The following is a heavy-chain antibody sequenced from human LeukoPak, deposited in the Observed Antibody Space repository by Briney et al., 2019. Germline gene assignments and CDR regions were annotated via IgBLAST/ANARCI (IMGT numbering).Heavy chain of an antibody. CDR1: GFTFSSYS. V-gene: IGHV3-48*01. Sequence: GGSLRLSCAASGFTFSSYSMNWVRQAPGKGLEWVSYISSSSSTIYYADSVKGRFTISRDNSKNTLYLQMNSLRAEDAAVYYCAKDIRYSSSSASYDYWGQGTLVTVSS. D-gene: IGHD6-6*01. CDR3: AKDIRYSSSSASYDY. CDR2: ISSSSSTI. J-gene: IGHJ4*02.